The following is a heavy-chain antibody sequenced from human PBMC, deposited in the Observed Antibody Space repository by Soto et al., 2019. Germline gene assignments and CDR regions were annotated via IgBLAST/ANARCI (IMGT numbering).Heavy chain of an antibody. CDR2: IYHSGST. J-gene: IGHJ6*03. Sequence: QVQLQESGPGLVKPSGTLSLICAVSSGSISSSNWWSWVRHTTGKGLEWIREIYHSGSTNYKPSLKSRVTISLDKSKNQFSPRLSSVTAADTAVYYCARGPQREVDYYSYMDVWGKGTTVTVSS. CDR1: SGSISSSNW. CDR3: ARGPQREVDYYSYMDV. D-gene: IGHD1-26*01. V-gene: IGHV4-4*02.